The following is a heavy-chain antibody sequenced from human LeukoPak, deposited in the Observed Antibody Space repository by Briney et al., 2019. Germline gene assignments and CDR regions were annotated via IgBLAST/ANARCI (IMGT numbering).Heavy chain of an antibody. CDR3: AREVIAAHNWFDP. Sequence: SETLSLTCTVSGYSISNPYYWGWIRQPPGKGLEWIGSIYQTGNTFYNPSLKSRVTISLDTSKNQFSLKLSSVTAADTAVYYCAREVIAAHNWFDPWGQGTLVTVSS. V-gene: IGHV4-38-2*02. D-gene: IGHD6-6*01. J-gene: IGHJ5*02. CDR2: IYQTGNT. CDR1: GYSISNPYY.